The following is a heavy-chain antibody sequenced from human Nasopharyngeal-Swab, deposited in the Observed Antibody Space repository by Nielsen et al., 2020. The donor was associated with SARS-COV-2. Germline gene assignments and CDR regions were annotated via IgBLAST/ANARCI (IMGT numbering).Heavy chain of an antibody. CDR2: IHYTGKT. Sequence: TLSRTCTVSGGSISSDNYFWSWMRQRPAEGLEWIGYIHYTGKTYYNPSLESRLTISLDTSRNQFSLMLRSVTAADTAVYYCAREVINQAVSDAFDFWGQGTMVTVSS. CDR3: AREVINQAVSDAFDF. J-gene: IGHJ3*01. D-gene: IGHD3-16*02. CDR1: GGSISSDNYF. V-gene: IGHV4-31*03.